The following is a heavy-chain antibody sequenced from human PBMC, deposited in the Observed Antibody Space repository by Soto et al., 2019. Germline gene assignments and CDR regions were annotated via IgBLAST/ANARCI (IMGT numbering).Heavy chain of an antibody. V-gene: IGHV4-30-4*01. CDR2: RYHSGST. D-gene: IGHD4-17*01. CDR1: GVSVSSTDHS. Sequence: PSETLSLTCTVSGVSVSSTDHSWTWIRQPPGKGLEWNGNRYHSGSTRYNPSLRSRATISVDTSKNQVSLELTSVSAADTAVYYCAGGAPSTTYPTVVHGLDVWGQGTTVTVSS. CDR3: AGGAPSTTYPTVVHGLDV. J-gene: IGHJ6*02.